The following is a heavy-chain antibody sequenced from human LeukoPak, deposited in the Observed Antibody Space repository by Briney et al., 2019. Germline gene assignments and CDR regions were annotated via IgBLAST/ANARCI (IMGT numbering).Heavy chain of an antibody. V-gene: IGHV1-18*01. J-gene: IGHJ3*02. Sequence: ASVKVSCKASGYTFTSYGINWVRQAPGQGLEWMGWISAYNGNTNYAQNLQGRVTMTTDTSTSTAYMELSSLRSDDTAVYYCARGLQETLAWLQVFSAFDIWGQGRMVTVYS. CDR3: ARGLQETLAWLQVFSAFDI. CDR1: GYTFTSYG. CDR2: ISAYNGNT. D-gene: IGHD5-24*01.